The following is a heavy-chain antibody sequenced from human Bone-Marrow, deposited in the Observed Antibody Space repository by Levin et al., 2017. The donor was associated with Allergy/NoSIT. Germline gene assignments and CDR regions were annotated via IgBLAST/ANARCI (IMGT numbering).Heavy chain of an antibody. D-gene: IGHD6-13*01. V-gene: IGHV4-59*11. CDR3: ARSKLAAADPFDY. J-gene: IGHJ4*02. Sequence: SETLSLTCTVSGGSIRSHYGSWLRQPPGEGLEWIGYIYYSGSTKYNPSLKSRVTISVDTSKNQFSLKLSSVTAADTAVYYCARSKLAAADPFDYWGQGTLVTVSS. CDR1: GGSIRSHY. CDR2: IYYSGST.